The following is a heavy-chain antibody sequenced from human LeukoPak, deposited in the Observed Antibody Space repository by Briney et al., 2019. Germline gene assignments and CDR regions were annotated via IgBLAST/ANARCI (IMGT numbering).Heavy chain of an antibody. D-gene: IGHD3-22*01. J-gene: IGHJ4*02. CDR2: IGSSTRTM. V-gene: IGHV3-48*04. Sequence: GGSLRLSCAASGLSFSTYDMTWVRQAPGKGLEWASYIGSSTRTMYYAESLKGRFTISRDNAKNSLYLQMNSLRAEDTAVYYCARDPGYYYDSSGYYLDYWGQGTLVTVSS. CDR3: ARDPGYYYDSSGYYLDY. CDR1: GLSFSTYD.